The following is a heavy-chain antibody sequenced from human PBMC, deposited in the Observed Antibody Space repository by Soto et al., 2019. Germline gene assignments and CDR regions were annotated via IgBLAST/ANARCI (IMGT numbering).Heavy chain of an antibody. V-gene: IGHV4-61*01. J-gene: IGHJ4*02. CDR3: ARRTVAEHFDY. CDR1: VGSFSSGNYY. Sequence: SETLSLTCTVSVGSFSSGNYYWSWIRQPPGKGLEWIGYIYYSGSTNYNPSLKSRVTISVDTSKNQFSLKLSSVTAADTAVYYCARRTVAEHFDYWGQGTLVTVSS. D-gene: IGHD4-17*01. CDR2: IYYSGST.